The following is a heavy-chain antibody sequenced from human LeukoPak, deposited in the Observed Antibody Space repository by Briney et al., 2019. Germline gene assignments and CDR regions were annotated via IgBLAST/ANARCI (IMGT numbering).Heavy chain of an antibody. V-gene: IGHV1-18*01. CDR2: ISAYNGNT. CDR1: GYTFTSYG. CDR3: ARQGSGWYFLDY. Sequence: GASVKVSCKASGYTFTSYGISWVRQASGQGLEWMGWISAYNGNTNYAQKLQGRVTMTIDTSTSTAYMELRGLRFDDTAVYYCARQGSGWYFLDYWGQGTLVTVSS. J-gene: IGHJ4*02. D-gene: IGHD6-19*01.